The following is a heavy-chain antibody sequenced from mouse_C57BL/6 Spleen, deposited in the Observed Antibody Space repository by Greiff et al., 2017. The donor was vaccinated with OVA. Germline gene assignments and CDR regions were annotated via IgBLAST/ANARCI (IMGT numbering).Heavy chain of an antibody. CDR3: ARSRSGYGDWFAY. J-gene: IGHJ3*01. CDR1: GYTFTSYG. V-gene: IGHV1-81*01. D-gene: IGHD3-2*02. CDR2: IYPRSGNT. Sequence: QVQLQQSGAELARPGASVKLSCKASGYTFTSYGISWVKQRTGQGLEWIGEIYPRSGNTYYNEKFKGKATLTADKSSSTAYMELRSLTSEDSAVYFCARSRSGYGDWFAYWGQGTLVTVSA.